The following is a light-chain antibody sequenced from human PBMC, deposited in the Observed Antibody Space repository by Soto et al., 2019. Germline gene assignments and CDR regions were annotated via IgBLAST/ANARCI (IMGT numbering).Light chain of an antibody. Sequence: QSVLTQPASVSGSPGQSIAISCTGTSGDVGSHDLVSWYQQQSGKVPKLIIYDVSSRPSGVSNRFSGSKSGNTASLTISGLQAEDEADYYCSSFTSTTTYVFGTGTKVTVL. CDR3: SSFTSTTTYV. CDR1: SGDVGSHDL. CDR2: DVS. V-gene: IGLV2-14*02. J-gene: IGLJ1*01.